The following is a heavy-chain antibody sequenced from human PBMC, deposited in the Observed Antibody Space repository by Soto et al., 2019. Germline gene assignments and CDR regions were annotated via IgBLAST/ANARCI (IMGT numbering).Heavy chain of an antibody. Sequence: SETLSLTCTVSGGSISSSSYYWGWIRLPPEKGQEWIGSIYNNGYSFYSPSLKSRVTVSVDTSKNQFSLKLSSVTAADAAVYYCARHRRYCSGGSCYSFAFDTWGQGTMVTVS. V-gene: IGHV4-39*01. D-gene: IGHD2-15*01. CDR1: GGSISSSSYY. CDR3: ARHRRYCSGGSCYSFAFDT. J-gene: IGHJ3*02. CDR2: IYNNGYS.